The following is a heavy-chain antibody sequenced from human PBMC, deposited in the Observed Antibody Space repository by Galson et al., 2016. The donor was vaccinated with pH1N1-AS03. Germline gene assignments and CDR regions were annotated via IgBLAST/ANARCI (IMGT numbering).Heavy chain of an antibody. J-gene: IGHJ5*02. CDR2: IYARDSDV. V-gene: IGHV5-51*01. Sequence: QSGAEVKKPGESLRISCRASGFTFTNYWIGWVRQLPGKGLEWMGIIYARDSDVRYNPSFQGQVTFSVDESIDTACMQWSSLRASDTAMYFCARHGEPSTLSAWFDPWGQGTLVTVSS. CDR3: ARHGEPSTLSAWFDP. D-gene: IGHD2/OR15-2a*01. CDR1: GFTFTNYW.